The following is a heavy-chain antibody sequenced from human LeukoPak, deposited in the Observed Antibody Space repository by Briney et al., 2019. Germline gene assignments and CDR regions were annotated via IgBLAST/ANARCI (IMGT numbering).Heavy chain of an antibody. V-gene: IGHV6-1*01. Sequence: SQILSVTCAISGESVSSNSAAWNWIRQSPSRGLEWLGRTYYKSRWFSDYAVSVKSRLTINADTSKNQFSLQLNSVTPEDTAVYYCASDSSGLFDNWGQGNLVTVSS. J-gene: IGHJ4*02. CDR1: GESVSSNSAA. CDR2: TYYKSRWFS. D-gene: IGHD3-22*01. CDR3: ASDSSGLFDN.